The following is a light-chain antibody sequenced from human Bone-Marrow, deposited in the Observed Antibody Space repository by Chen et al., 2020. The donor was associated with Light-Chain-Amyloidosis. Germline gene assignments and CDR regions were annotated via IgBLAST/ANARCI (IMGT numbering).Light chain of an antibody. CDR3: QQRSNWPLT. V-gene: IGKV3-11*01. Sequence: EIVLTQPPATLSLSPGERATLSCRASQSVSSYLAWYQQKPGQAPRLLIYDASNRATGIPARFSGSGSGTDFTLTISILEPEDFAVYYCQQRSNWPLTFGGGTKVEIK. CDR1: QSVSSY. CDR2: DAS. J-gene: IGKJ4*01.